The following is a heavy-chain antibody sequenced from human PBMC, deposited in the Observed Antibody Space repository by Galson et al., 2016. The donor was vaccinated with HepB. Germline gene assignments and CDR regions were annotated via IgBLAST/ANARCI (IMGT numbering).Heavy chain of an antibody. CDR3: AKERSSYFDY. J-gene: IGHJ4*02. CDR2: INDNGDYT. V-gene: IGHV3-23*01. Sequence: SLRLSCAASGFTFNIYAMNWLRQAPGKGLEWVSAINDNGDYTYYTDSVKGRFTISRDNSKNTVYLQMNSLRAEDTAVYYCAKERSSYFDYWGQGTLVTVSS. CDR1: GFTFNIYA. D-gene: IGHD6-6*01.